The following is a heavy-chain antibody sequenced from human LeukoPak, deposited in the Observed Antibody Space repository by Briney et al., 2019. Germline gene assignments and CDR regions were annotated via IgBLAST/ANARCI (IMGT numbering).Heavy chain of an antibody. CDR2: ISPRGGGT. J-gene: IGHJ4*02. Sequence: GGSLRLSCTASGFTFRNYGMNWVRQAPGKGLEWVSGISPRGGGTYYADSVKGRFTISRDDSKNTVSLQMNSLRVEDTALYYCAKAEGDGFNSNFDYWGQGTLVTVSS. CDR1: GFTFRNYG. D-gene: IGHD5-24*01. CDR3: AKAEGDGFNSNFDY. V-gene: IGHV3-23*01.